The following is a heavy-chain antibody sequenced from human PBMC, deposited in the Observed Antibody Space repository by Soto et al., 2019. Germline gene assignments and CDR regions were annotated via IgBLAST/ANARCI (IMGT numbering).Heavy chain of an antibody. V-gene: IGHV4-30-4*01. CDR2: LFFSGST. CDR1: GGPMSSGDYY. CDR3: ARVGSGSYSAFAPFTWFDP. Sequence: SEPLYLTCTVSGGPMSSGDYYWSWIRQPPGKGLEWIGYLFFSGSTYSHPSLNRRVTISVDTSTHQFSLKLSSVSAADTAVYYCARVGSGSYSAFAPFTWFDPWGQGTLVTVSP. D-gene: IGHD3-10*01. J-gene: IGHJ5*02.